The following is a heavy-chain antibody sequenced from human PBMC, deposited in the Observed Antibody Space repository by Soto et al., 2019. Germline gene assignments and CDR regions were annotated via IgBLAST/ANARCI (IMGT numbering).Heavy chain of an antibody. J-gene: IGHJ4*02. D-gene: IGHD2-15*01. CDR2: INAGNGNT. V-gene: IGHV1-3*05. Sequence: QVQLVQSGAEEKKPGASVKVSCKASEYTFTSYAMHWVRQAPGQRLEWMGWINAGNGNTKYSQKFQGRVTLTRDTSASTAYMELSSLRSEDTALYYCARIESGGADDWGQGTLVTVSS. CDR1: EYTFTSYA. CDR3: ARIESGGADD.